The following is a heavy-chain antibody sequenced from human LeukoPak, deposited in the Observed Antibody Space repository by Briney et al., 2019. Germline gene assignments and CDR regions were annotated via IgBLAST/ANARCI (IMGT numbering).Heavy chain of an antibody. D-gene: IGHD3-10*01. J-gene: IGHJ5*02. CDR2: INPNSGGT. CDR3: ARVVVVRGVSGGWFDP. CDR1: GYTFTGYY. V-gene: IGHV1-2*02. Sequence: ASVKVSCKASGYTFTGYYMHWVRQAPGQGLEWIGWINPNSGGTNYAQKFQGRVTMTRDTSISKAYMELSRLRSDDTAVYYCARVVVVRGVSGGWFDPWGQGTLVTVSS.